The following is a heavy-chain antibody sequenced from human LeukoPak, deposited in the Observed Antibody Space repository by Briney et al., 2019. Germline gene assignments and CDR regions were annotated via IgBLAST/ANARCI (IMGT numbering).Heavy chain of an antibody. Sequence: ASVKVSCKASGYTFTSYGISWVRQAPGQGLEWMGWISAYNGNTNYAQKLQGRVTMTTDTSTSTAYMELGSLRSDDTAVYYCARDRKVASITPWGRSNKYYFDYWGQGTLVTVSS. D-gene: IGHD3-3*01. CDR3: ARDRKVASITPWGRSNKYYFDY. J-gene: IGHJ4*02. CDR2: ISAYNGNT. V-gene: IGHV1-18*01. CDR1: GYTFTSYG.